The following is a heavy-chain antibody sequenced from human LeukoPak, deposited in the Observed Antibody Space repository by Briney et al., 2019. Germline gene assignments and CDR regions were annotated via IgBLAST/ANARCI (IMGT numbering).Heavy chain of an antibody. J-gene: IGHJ4*02. CDR1: GFTFSSYE. CDR3: AYPGYIGAPLHY. D-gene: IGHD2-2*02. CDR2: ISSIGTTI. V-gene: IGHV3-48*03. Sequence: PGGSLRLSCAASGFTFSSYEMNWVRQAPGKGLEWISYISSIGTTIYYADSVKGRFTISRDNAKNSLYLQMNSLRGEDTAVYYCAYPGYIGAPLHYWGQGTLVTVSS.